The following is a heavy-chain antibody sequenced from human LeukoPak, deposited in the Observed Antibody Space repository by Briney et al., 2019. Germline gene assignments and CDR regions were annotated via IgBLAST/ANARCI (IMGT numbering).Heavy chain of an antibody. J-gene: IGHJ5*02. V-gene: IGHV1-2*04. Sequence: GASVKVSCKASGYTFTSYGISWVRQAPGQGLEWMGWINPNSGGTNYAQKFQGWVTMTRDTSISTAYMELSRLRSDDTAVYYCARALAVAGPNWFDPWGQGTLVTVSS. D-gene: IGHD6-19*01. CDR1: GYTFTSYG. CDR3: ARALAVAGPNWFDP. CDR2: INPNSGGT.